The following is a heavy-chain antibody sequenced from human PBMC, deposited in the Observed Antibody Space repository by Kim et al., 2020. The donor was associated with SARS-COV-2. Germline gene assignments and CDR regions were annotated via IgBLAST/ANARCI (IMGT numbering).Heavy chain of an antibody. CDR2: IFGGSGGT. Sequence: GGSLRLSCAASGFTFSNYAMNWVRQAPGKGLEWVSVIFGGSGGTYYVDSVKGRFTISRDNSKNTLYLQMNSLRVEDTAVYYCAGGSYYPDYWGQGTLVTVSS. V-gene: IGHV3-23*03. J-gene: IGHJ4*02. D-gene: IGHD1-26*01. CDR3: AGGSYYPDY. CDR1: GFTFSNYA.